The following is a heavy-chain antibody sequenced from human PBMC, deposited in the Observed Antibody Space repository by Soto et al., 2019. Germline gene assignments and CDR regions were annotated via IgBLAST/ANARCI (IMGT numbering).Heavy chain of an antibody. CDR2: INAGNGNT. CDR1: GYTFTSYA. Sequence: ASVKVSCKASGYTFTSYAMHWVRQAPGQRLEWMGWINAGNGNTKYSQKFQGRVTITRDTSASTAYMELSSLRSEDTAVYYCARGQYYDILTGYSYNWFDPWGQGTLVTVSS. J-gene: IGHJ5*02. D-gene: IGHD3-9*01. V-gene: IGHV1-3*01. CDR3: ARGQYYDILTGYSYNWFDP.